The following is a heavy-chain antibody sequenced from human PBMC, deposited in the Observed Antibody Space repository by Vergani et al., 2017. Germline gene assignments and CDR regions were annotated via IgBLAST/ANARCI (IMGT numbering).Heavy chain of an antibody. D-gene: IGHD3-9*01. CDR1: GYTFTYRY. CDR2: INSKSGVT. V-gene: IGHV1-45*02. J-gene: IGHJ4*02. Sequence: QMQLVQSGAEVKKTGSSVKVSCKASGYTFTYRYLHWVRQAPGQALEWMGWINSKSGVTKYVDSLQRRVTMTRDTSTRTTYMELNSLSSDDTAVYYCARVDMLNGYYFFDYWGQGTPVTVSS. CDR3: ARVDMLNGYYFFDY.